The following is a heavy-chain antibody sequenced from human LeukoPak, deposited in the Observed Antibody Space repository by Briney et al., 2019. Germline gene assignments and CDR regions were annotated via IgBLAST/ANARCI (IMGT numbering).Heavy chain of an antibody. D-gene: IGHD1-26*01. CDR2: IYYSGST. V-gene: IGHV4-39*07. CDR3: ARDGRFPPEVLPRYFDY. Sequence: SETLSLTCTVSGGSISNSSYYWGWIRQPPGKGLEWIGSIYYSGSTYYKSSLKSRVTISVDTSKNQFSLKLSSVTAADTAVYYCARDGRFPPEVLPRYFDYWGQGTLVTVSS. CDR1: GGSISNSSYY. J-gene: IGHJ4*02.